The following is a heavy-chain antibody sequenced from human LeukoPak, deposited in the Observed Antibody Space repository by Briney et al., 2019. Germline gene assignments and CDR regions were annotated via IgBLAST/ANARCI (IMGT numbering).Heavy chain of an antibody. V-gene: IGHV4-34*01. CDR3: ARGPPDYADTTGVDAFDI. D-gene: IGHD3-16*01. CDR2: INHSGST. CDR1: GGSFSGYY. J-gene: IGHJ3*02. Sequence: PSETLSLTCAVYGGSFSGYYWSWIRQPPGKGLEWIGEINHSGSTNYNPSLKSRVTISVDTSKNQFSLKLSSVTAADTAVYYCARGPPDYADTTGVDAFDIWGQGTMVTVSS.